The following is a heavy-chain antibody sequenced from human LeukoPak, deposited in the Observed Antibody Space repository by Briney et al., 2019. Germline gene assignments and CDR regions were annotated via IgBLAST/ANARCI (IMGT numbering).Heavy chain of an antibody. V-gene: IGHV3-9*01. Sequence: GGSLRLSCAASGFTFDDYAMHWVRQAPGKGLEWVSGISWNSGSIGYADSVKGRFTISRDDAKNSLYLQMNSLRVEDTAVYYCAKGDTTWELPHDYWGQGTLVTVSS. CDR1: GFTFDDYA. D-gene: IGHD1-26*01. CDR2: ISWNSGSI. CDR3: AKGDTTWELPHDY. J-gene: IGHJ4*02.